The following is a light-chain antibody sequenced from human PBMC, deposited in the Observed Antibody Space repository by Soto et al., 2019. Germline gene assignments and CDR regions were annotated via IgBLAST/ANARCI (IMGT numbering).Light chain of an antibody. J-gene: IGKJ1*01. CDR1: QSVSSN. Sequence: ERLIMQNQTTLSVSPGERAPPPFRASQSVSSNLAWYQQKPGQAPRLLIYGASTRATGIPARFSGSGSGTEFTLTISSLQSEDLAVYYCQQYNNWWTFGQGTKVDIK. V-gene: IGKV3-15*01. CDR2: GAS. CDR3: QQYNNWWT.